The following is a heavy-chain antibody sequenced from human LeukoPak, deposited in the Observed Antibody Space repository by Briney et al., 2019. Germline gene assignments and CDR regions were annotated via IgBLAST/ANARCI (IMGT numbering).Heavy chain of an antibody. V-gene: IGHV3-33*08. Sequence: GGSLRLSCAASGFTFSSYAMSWVRQAPGKGLEWVAVIWYDGSNKYYADSVKGRFTISRDNSKNTLYLQMNSLRAEDTAVYYCARGGITMIVASGVYFDYWGQGTLVTVSS. CDR1: GFTFSSYA. D-gene: IGHD3-22*01. J-gene: IGHJ4*02. CDR3: ARGGITMIVASGVYFDY. CDR2: IWYDGSNK.